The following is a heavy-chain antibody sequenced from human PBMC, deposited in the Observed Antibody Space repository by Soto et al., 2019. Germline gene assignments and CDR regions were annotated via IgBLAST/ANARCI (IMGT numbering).Heavy chain of an antibody. CDR2: ISTVGGSR. V-gene: IGHV3-23*01. Sequence: GGSLRLSCAASGFTFSGSAMSWVRQAPGKGLEWVSGISTVGGSRDYADSVKGRFTISRDNSKNTLYLQMSSLRAEDTAVYYCARNVLRGYCSSSSCPFDPWGQGTLVTVSS. D-gene: IGHD2-2*01. CDR3: ARNVLRGYCSSSSCPFDP. CDR1: GFTFSGSA. J-gene: IGHJ5*02.